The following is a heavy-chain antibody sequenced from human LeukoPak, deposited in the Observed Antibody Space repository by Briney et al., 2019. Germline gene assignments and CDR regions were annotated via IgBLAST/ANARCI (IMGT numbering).Heavy chain of an antibody. D-gene: IGHD4-23*01. CDR2: ISTYNGNT. Sequence: ASVKVSCKASGYTFTRDGISWVRQAPGQGLEWMGWISTYNGNTNYAQEFQGRVTMATDTSTRTAYMELRSLRSDDTAVYYCARGSLRWNLDYWGQGTLVTVSS. CDR3: ARGSLRWNLDY. J-gene: IGHJ4*02. CDR1: GYTFTRDG. V-gene: IGHV1-18*01.